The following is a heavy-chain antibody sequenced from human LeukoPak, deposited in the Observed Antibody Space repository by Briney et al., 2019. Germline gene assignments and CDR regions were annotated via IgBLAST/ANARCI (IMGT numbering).Heavy chain of an antibody. D-gene: IGHD4-23*01. J-gene: IGHJ3*02. Sequence: GGSLRLSCAASGFTFSSYAMSWVRQAPGKGLEWVSAISGSGGSTYYADSVKGRFTISRDNSKNTLYLQMNSLRAEDTAVYYCAKGVRSMDYGGLSGALDIWGQGTMVTVSS. CDR2: ISGSGGST. V-gene: IGHV3-23*01. CDR1: GFTFSSYA. CDR3: AKGVRSMDYGGLSGALDI.